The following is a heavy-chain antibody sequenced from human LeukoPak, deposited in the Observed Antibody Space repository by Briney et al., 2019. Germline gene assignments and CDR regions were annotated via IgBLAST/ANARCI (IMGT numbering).Heavy chain of an antibody. CDR2: IYPGDSDT. V-gene: IGHV5-51*01. D-gene: IGHD3-10*01. Sequence: GESLKISCKGSGYSFTNYWIGWGRQMPGKGVEWRGIIYPGDSDTRYSPSFQGQVTISADRSISTAYLQWSSLRAWHTAMYYCARGNMVGGVIYAFDIWGQGTMVTVSS. J-gene: IGHJ3*02. CDR1: GYSFTNYW. CDR3: ARGNMVGGVIYAFDI.